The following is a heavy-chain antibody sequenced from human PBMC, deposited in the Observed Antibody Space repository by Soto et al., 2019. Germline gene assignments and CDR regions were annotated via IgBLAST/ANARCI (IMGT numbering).Heavy chain of an antibody. CDR2: IYYSGST. Sequence: QLQLQESGPGLVKPSETLSLTCTVSGGSISSSSYYWGWIRQPPGKGLEWIGSIYYSGSTYYNPSLKSRVTISVDTSKNQFSLKLSSVTAADTAVYYCARLRSGHCSGGSCPSYYYYYYMDVWGKGTTVTVSS. CDR3: ARLRSGHCSGGSCPSYYYYYYMDV. D-gene: IGHD2-15*01. CDR1: GGSISSSSYY. J-gene: IGHJ6*03. V-gene: IGHV4-39*01.